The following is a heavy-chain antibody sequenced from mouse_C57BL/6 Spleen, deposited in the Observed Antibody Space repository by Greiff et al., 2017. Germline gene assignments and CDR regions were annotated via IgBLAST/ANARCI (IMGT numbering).Heavy chain of an antibody. Sequence: QVQLQQSGAELVKPGASVKLSCKASGYTFTEYTIHWVKQRSGQGIEWIGWFYPGSGSIKYNEKFKDKATLTADKSYSTVYMELSRLTSEDSAVYFCARHDLGRGGYYFDYWGQGTTLTVSS. CDR1: GYTFTEYT. CDR3: ARHDLGRGGYYFDY. V-gene: IGHV1-62-2*01. CDR2: FYPGSGSI. D-gene: IGHD4-1*01. J-gene: IGHJ2*01.